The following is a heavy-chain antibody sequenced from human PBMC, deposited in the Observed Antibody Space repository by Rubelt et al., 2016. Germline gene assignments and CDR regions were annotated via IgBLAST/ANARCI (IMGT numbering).Heavy chain of an antibody. J-gene: IGHJ4*02. CDR1: GYTFTSYY. CDR2: INPSGGS. V-gene: IGHV1-46*03. CDR3: ATRGRPSYGPFDY. Sequence: QVQLVQSGAEVKKPGASVKVSCKASGYTFTSYYMHWVRQAPGQGLEWMGIINPSGGSRSGRNFQGRGTMTRDTSTSTVYMELSSLRSEDTAVYYCATRGRPSYGPFDYWGQGTLVTVSS. D-gene: IGHD4-17*01.